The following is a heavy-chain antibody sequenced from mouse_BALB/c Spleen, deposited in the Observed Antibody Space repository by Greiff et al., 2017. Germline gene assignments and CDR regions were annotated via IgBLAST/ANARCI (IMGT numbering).Heavy chain of an antibody. CDR2: ISSGGSYT. CDR1: GFTFSSYG. Sequence: EVQVVESGGDLVKPGGSLKLSCAASGFTFSSYGMSWVRQTPDKRLEWVATISSGGSYTYYPDSVKGRFTISRDNAKNTLYLQMSSLKSEDTAMYYCARQDYGSYVGAIDCWGQGPSVPVSS. CDR3: ARQDYGSYVGAIDC. J-gene: IGHJ4*01. V-gene: IGHV5-6*01. D-gene: IGHD2-1*01.